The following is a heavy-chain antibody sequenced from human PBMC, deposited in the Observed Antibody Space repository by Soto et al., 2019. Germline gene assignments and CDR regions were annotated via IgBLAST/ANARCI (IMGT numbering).Heavy chain of an antibody. V-gene: IGHV4-34*01. CDR1: GGSFSGYY. CDR2: INHSGST. CDR3: ARGLTYKSSWYKWFDP. D-gene: IGHD6-13*01. Sequence: SETLSLTCAVYGGSFSGYYWTWIRQPPGKGLEWIGEINHSGSTNYNPSLKSRVTISVDTSNNQFSLKLNSVTAADTAVYYCARGLTYKSSWYKWFDPWGQGTLVTVSS. J-gene: IGHJ5*02.